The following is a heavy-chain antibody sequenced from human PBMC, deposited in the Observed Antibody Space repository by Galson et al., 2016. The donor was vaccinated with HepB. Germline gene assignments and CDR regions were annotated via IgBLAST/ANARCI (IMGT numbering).Heavy chain of an antibody. CDR1: GFTFSDYH. V-gene: IGHV3-33*08. D-gene: IGHD1-26*01. CDR3: GRGSYGSWGSVWY. J-gene: IGHJ4*02. CDR2: ILRDGRNK. Sequence: SLRLSCAASGFTFSDYHMHWVRQAPGKGLEWVAVILRDGRNKYNGDSVTGRFTISRDNAKNTLYMQMKSLRAEDTAVYYCGRGSYGSWGSVWYRGQGTLVTVSS.